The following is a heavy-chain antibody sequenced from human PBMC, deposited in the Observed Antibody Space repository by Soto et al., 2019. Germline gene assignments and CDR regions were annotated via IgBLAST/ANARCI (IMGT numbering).Heavy chain of an antibody. Sequence: PSATLSLTCPVSGGSISSGDYYWSWIRQPPGKGLEGIGYIYYSGSTYYNPSLKSRVTISVDTSKNQFSLKLSSVTAADTAVYYRARDRYSYGYGFDYWGQGTLVTVSS. CDR3: ARDRYSYGYGFDY. CDR1: GGSISSGDYY. CDR2: IYYSGST. V-gene: IGHV4-30-4*01. D-gene: IGHD5-18*01. J-gene: IGHJ4*02.